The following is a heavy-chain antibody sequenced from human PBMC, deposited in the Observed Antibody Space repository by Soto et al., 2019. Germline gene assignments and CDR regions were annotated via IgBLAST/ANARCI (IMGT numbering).Heavy chain of an antibody. Sequence: GGSLRLSCAASGFIFSSYAMSWVRQAPGKGLEWVSGISGSGGSTDYVDSVKGRFTVSRDNSKNKLYLQMNSLRAEDTAIYYCAKDCCTWREYEDWGQGTLVTVSS. V-gene: IGHV3-23*01. J-gene: IGHJ4*02. CDR1: GFIFSSYA. CDR3: AKDCCTWREYED. CDR2: ISGSGGST. D-gene: IGHD2-8*01.